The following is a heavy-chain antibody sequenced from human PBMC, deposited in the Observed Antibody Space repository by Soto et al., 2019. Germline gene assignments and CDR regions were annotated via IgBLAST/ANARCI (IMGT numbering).Heavy chain of an antibody. V-gene: IGHV3-13*01. D-gene: IGHD7-27*01. CDR1: GFTFSSYY. Sequence: PGGSLRLSCAASGFTFSSYYMHWVRQATGKGLEWVSAIGTAGDTYYPGSVKGRFTISRENAKNSLYLQMNSLRAGDTAVYYCARDSPGSGAFDIWGQGTMVTVSS. CDR2: IGTAGDT. CDR3: ARDSPGSGAFDI. J-gene: IGHJ3*02.